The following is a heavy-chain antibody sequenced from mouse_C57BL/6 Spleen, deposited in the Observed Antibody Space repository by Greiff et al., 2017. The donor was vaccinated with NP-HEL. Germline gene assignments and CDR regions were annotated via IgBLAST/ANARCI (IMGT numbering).Heavy chain of an antibody. V-gene: IGHV2-5*01. CDR1: GFSLTSYG. CDR3: AKNSYYSNYEGAMDY. CDR2: IWRGGST. Sequence: VQLKESGPGLVQPSQSLSITCTVSGFSLTSYGVHWVRQSPGKGLEWLGVIWRGGSTDYNAAFMSRLSITKDNSKSQVFFKMNSLQADDTAIYYCAKNSYYSNYEGAMDYWGQGTSVTVSS. J-gene: IGHJ4*01. D-gene: IGHD2-5*01.